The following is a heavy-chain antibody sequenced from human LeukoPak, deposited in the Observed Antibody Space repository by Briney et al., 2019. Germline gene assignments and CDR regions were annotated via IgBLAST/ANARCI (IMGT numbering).Heavy chain of an antibody. Sequence: SGGSLRLSCAASGFTFSNAWMSWVRQAPGKGLEWVGRIKSKTDGGTSDYAAPVKGRFTISRDDSKTTLYLQMNSLKPEDTAVYYCTTFPRMYYDSSGYYYPADYWGQGTLVTVSS. V-gene: IGHV3-15*01. D-gene: IGHD3-22*01. CDR3: TTFPRMYYDSSGYYYPADY. J-gene: IGHJ4*02. CDR2: IKSKTDGGTS. CDR1: GFTFSNAW.